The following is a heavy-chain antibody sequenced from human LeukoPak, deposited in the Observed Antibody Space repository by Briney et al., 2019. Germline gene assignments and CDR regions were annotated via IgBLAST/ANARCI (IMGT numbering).Heavy chain of an antibody. Sequence: GSLRLSCAASGFTFSNAWMSWVRQAPGKGLEWVGRIKSKTDGGTTDYAAPVKGRFTISRDDSKNTLYLQMNSLKTEDTAVYYCTTAFAEYYDYVWGSYRQGTDYWGQGTLVTVSS. V-gene: IGHV3-15*01. D-gene: IGHD3-16*02. CDR3: TTAFAEYYDYVWGSYRQGTDY. CDR1: GFTFSNAW. CDR2: IKSKTDGGTT. J-gene: IGHJ4*02.